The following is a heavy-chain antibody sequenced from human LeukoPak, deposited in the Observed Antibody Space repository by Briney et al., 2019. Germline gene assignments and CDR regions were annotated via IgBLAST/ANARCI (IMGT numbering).Heavy chain of an antibody. CDR1: GITVSNSY. J-gene: IGHJ5*02. CDR3: ARDPPAAAINTYA. CDR2: IFSNGDT. D-gene: IGHD6-13*01. Sequence: GGSLRLSCAASGITVSNSYMNWVRQAPGKGLEWVSLIFSNGDTHYADSVKGRFTISRDSSKNTLYLQMNSLRAEDTAIYYCARDPPAAAINTYAWGQGTLVTVSS. V-gene: IGHV3-66*01.